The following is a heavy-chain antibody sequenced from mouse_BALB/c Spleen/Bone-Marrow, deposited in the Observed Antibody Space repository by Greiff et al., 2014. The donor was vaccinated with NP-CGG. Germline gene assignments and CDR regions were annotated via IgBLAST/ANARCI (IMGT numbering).Heavy chain of an antibody. V-gene: IGHV2-6-5*01. CDR2: IWGGGST. Sequence: VKLEESGPGLVAPSQSLSITCTASGLSLTDYVISWIRQPPGKGLEWLGIIWGGGSTYYNPALKSRLTISKDNSRSQVFLKMNSLQTDDTAMYYCAKQYGNSDWYFDVWGAGTTVAVSS. J-gene: IGHJ1*01. D-gene: IGHD2-1*01. CDR3: AKQYGNSDWYFDV. CDR1: GLSLTDYV.